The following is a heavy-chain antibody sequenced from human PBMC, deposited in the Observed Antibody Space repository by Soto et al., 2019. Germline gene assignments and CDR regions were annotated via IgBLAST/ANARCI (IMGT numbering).Heavy chain of an antibody. CDR1: GGSFSGYY. CDR2: INHSGST. CDR3: ASNGARPVYYSMDV. D-gene: IGHD3-10*01. J-gene: IGHJ6*02. Sequence: SETLSLTCAVYGGSFSGYYWSWIRQPPGKGLEWIGEINHSGSTNYNPSLRSRVTISVDTSKNQCSLKLSSVTAADTAVYYCASNGARPVYYSMDVWGQGTTVTVSS. V-gene: IGHV4-34*01.